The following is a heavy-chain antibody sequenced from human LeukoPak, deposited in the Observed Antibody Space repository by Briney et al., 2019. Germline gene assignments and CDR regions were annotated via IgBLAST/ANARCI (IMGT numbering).Heavy chain of an antibody. Sequence: PGGSLRLSCAASGFTFSSYGMHWVRQAPGKGLEWVAVIWYDGSNKYYADSVKGRFTISRDNSKNTLYLQMNSLRAEDTAVYYCARDDVGAVAGYYYYYYGMDVWGQGTTVTVSS. J-gene: IGHJ6*02. V-gene: IGHV3-30*19. CDR3: ARDDVGAVAGYYYYYYGMDV. CDR2: IWYDGSNK. CDR1: GFTFSSYG. D-gene: IGHD6-19*01.